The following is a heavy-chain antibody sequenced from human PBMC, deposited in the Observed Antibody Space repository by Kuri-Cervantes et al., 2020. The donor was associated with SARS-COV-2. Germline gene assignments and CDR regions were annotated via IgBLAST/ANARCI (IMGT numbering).Heavy chain of an antibody. Sequence: GGSLRLSCAASGFTFSSYSMNWVRQAPGKGLEWVSSISSSSSYIYYADSVKGRFTISRDNAKNSLYLQMNSLRAEDTAVYYCARDSPDSSSWYYHYYGMDVWGQGTTVTVSS. J-gene: IGHJ6*02. CDR3: ARDSPDSSSWYYHYYGMDV. CDR2: ISSSSSYI. D-gene: IGHD6-13*01. CDR1: GFTFSSYS. V-gene: IGHV3-21*01.